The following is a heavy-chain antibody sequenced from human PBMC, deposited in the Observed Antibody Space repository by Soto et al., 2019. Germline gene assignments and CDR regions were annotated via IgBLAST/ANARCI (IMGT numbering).Heavy chain of an antibody. J-gene: IGHJ6*02. CDR2: IRSKAYGGTT. CDR1: GFTFGDYA. V-gene: IGHV3-49*04. D-gene: IGHD6-19*01. CDR3: TRDQGAVAGTWTHYYYYYGMDV. Sequence: HPGGSLRLSCTASGFTFGDYAMSWVRQAPGKGLEWVGFIRSKAYGGTTEYAASVKGRFTISRDDSKSIAYLQMNSLKTEDTAVYYCTRDQGAVAGTWTHYYYYYGMDVWGQGTTVTVSS.